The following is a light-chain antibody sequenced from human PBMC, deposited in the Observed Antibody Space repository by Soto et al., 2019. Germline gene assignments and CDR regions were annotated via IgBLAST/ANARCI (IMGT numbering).Light chain of an antibody. CDR3: QQYDNWPPAT. J-gene: IGKJ5*01. Sequence: EMVMTQSPVTRSVSPMEIATLAVMGSQSVTNSYLAWYQQKPGQAPRLLIYGASTRATGIPARFSGSGSGTEFTLTISSLQSEDFAIYYCQQYDNWPPATFGQGTRLEIK. CDR2: GAS. CDR1: QSVTNSY. V-gene: IGKV3-15*01.